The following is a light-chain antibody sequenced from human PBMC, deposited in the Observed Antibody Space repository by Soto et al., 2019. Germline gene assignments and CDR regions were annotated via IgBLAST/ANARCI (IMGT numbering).Light chain of an antibody. V-gene: IGLV3-21*01. Sequence: SSELTQPPSVSVAPGQTASVACGGSNIGSKCVHWYHKKSGQAPELVMYYDSDRPSGIPERFSGSNSGNTATLTISRVEAGDEADYYCQVWEISSGHVVFGGGTKLTVL. CDR3: QVWEISSGHVV. CDR1: NIGSKC. CDR2: YDS. J-gene: IGLJ3*02.